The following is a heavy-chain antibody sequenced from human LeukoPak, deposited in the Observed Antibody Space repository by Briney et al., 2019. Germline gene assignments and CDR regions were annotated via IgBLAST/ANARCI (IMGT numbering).Heavy chain of an antibody. V-gene: IGHV3-23*01. CDR3: AKDGEWRDDYGDYDLAGGAFDI. CDR1: GFTFSSYG. J-gene: IGHJ3*02. CDR2: ISGSGGST. D-gene: IGHD4-17*01. Sequence: GGSLRLSCAASGFTFSSYGMSWVRQAPGKGLEWVSAISGSGGSTCYADSVKGRFTISRDNSKNTLYLQMNSLRAEDTAVYYCAKDGEWRDDYGDYDLAGGAFDIWGQGTMVTVSS.